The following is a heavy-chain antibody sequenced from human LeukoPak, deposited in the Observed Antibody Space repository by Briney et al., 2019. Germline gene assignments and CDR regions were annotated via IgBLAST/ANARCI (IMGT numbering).Heavy chain of an antibody. J-gene: IGHJ6*02. Sequence: GASVTVSCKASGYTFTSYDINWVRQATGQGLEWMGWMNPNSGNTGYAQKFQGRVTMTRNTSISTAYMELSSLRSEDTAVYYCARVQILTGYTVLGMDVWGQGTTVTVSS. CDR3: ARVQILTGYTVLGMDV. V-gene: IGHV1-8*01. CDR1: GYTFTSYD. CDR2: MNPNSGNT. D-gene: IGHD3-9*01.